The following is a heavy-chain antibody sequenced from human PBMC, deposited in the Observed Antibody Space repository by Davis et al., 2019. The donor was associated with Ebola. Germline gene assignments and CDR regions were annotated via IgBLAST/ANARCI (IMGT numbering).Heavy chain of an antibody. J-gene: IGHJ4*02. CDR3: ARDEFDY. V-gene: IGHV1-2*06. CDR1: GYTFTGYY. Sequence: ASVKVSCKASGYTFTGYYMHWVRQAPGQGLEWMGRINPNSGGTNYAQKFQGRVTITRDTSASTAYMELSSLRSEDTAVYFCARDEFDYWGQGTLVTVSS. CDR2: INPNSGGT.